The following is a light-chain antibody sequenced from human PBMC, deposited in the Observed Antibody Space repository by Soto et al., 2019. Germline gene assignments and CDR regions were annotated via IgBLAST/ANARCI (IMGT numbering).Light chain of an antibody. CDR2: EVS. CDR1: SSDVGDYNY. V-gene: IGLV2-8*01. CDR3: NSYAGSNSYV. J-gene: IGLJ1*01. Sequence: LTQPPSASGSPGQSVTISCTGTSSDVGDYNYVSWYQQYPGIAPKLMIYEVSKRPSGVPDRFSGFKSGNTASLTVSGLQAEDEADYYCNSYAGSNSYVFGTGTKVTVL.